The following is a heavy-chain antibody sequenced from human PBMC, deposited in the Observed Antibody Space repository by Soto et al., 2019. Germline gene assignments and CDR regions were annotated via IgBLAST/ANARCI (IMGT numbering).Heavy chain of an antibody. D-gene: IGHD4-17*01. CDR1: GYTFTVYY. V-gene: IGHV1-2*04. CDR3: ARATVGRGGYAFDI. J-gene: IGHJ3*02. CDR2: INPNSGGT. Sequence: GASVKVSCKASGYTFTVYYMHWVVQAPGQGLEWMGWINPNSGGTNYAQKFQGWVTMTRDTSISTAYMELSRLRSDDTAVYYCARATVGRGGYAFDIWGQGTMVTVSS.